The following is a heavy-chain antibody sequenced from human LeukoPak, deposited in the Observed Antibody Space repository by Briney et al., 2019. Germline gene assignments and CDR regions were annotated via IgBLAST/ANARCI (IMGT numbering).Heavy chain of an antibody. D-gene: IGHD1-26*01. CDR3: AKDHRGSYGY. CDR1: GFTFSSYA. V-gene: IGHV3-23*01. CDR2: ISGSGGST. Sequence: GGSLRLSCAASGFTFSSYAMCWVRLAPGKGLEWVSAISGSGGSTYYADSVKGRFTISRDNSKNTLYLQMNSLRAEDTAVYYCAKDHRGSYGYWGQGTLVTVSS. J-gene: IGHJ4*02.